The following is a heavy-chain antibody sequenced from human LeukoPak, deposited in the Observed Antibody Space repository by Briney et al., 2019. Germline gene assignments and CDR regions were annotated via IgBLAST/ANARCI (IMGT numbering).Heavy chain of an antibody. CDR3: ARGYCGGDCYGD. J-gene: IGHJ1*01. CDR1: GFTVSSNY. Sequence: PGGSLRLSCAASGFTVSSNYMRWVRQAPGKGLEWVSVIYSGGSAYYAGSVKGRFTISRDNSKNTLYLQMNSLRAEDTAVDYCARGYCGGDCYGDWGQGTLVTVSS. D-gene: IGHD2-21*02. V-gene: IGHV3-53*01. CDR2: IYSGGSA.